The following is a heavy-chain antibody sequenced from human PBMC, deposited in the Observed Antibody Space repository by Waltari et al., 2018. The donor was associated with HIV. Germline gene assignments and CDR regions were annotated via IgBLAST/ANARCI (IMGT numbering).Heavy chain of an antibody. D-gene: IGHD3-22*01. V-gene: IGHV3-15*01. J-gene: IGHJ4*02. Sequence: EVQLVESGAGLVTPGESLRPSCAALVVSFSDVWLNWVRVAPGQVVEWVGQIKSKTEGWTTDYAGPVNGRFTISRDDSKNMLFLEMNSLNTDDTASYYCTVGKSSGYYWGQGTLVTVSS. CDR1: VVSFSDVW. CDR2: IKSKTEGWTT. CDR3: TVGKSSGYY.